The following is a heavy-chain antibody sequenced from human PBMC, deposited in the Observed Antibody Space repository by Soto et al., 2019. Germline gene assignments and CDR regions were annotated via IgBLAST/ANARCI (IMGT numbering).Heavy chain of an antibody. D-gene: IGHD6-19*01. V-gene: IGHV3-23*01. CDR2: ISGSGGST. J-gene: IGHJ5*02. CDR3: AKDRRAVAGSYNWFDP. Sequence: GGSLRLSCAASGFTFSSYAMSWVRQAPGKGLEWVSDISGSGGSTYYADSVKGRFTISRDNSKNTLYLQMNSLRAEDTAVYYCAKDRRAVAGSYNWFDPWGQGTLVTVSS. CDR1: GFTFSSYA.